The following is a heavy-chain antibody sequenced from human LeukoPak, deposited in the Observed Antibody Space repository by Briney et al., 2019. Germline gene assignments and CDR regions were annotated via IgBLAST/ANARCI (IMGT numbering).Heavy chain of an antibody. Sequence: RPGGSLRLSCAASGFSVSNTYMSWVCQAPGKGLEWVSFISSGGSTYYAASVQGRFTISRDNSKNTVYLQMNSLRAEDTAVYFWAVGLTMTSVTGVGSWGQGTLVTVSS. CDR2: ISSGGST. J-gene: IGHJ4*02. V-gene: IGHV3-66*02. D-gene: IGHD4-17*01. CDR3: AVGLTMTSVTGVGS. CDR1: GFSVSNTY.